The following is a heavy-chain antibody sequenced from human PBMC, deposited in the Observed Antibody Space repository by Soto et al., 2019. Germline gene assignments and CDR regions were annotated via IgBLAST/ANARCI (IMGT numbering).Heavy chain of an antibody. CDR2: IIPIYATT. D-gene: IGHD3-10*01. Sequence: QVQLVQSGAEVKKPGSSVKVSCKASGGTFSTYAISWVRQAPGQGLEWMGGIIPIYATTKYAQKSQSRITLTADEATTTPYMELSSLSSENTAVYYCARGMVRRVMFGYYYGMDVWGQGTTVTVTS. J-gene: IGHJ6*02. V-gene: IGHV1-69*01. CDR1: GGTFSTYA. CDR3: ARGMVRRVMFGYYYGMDV.